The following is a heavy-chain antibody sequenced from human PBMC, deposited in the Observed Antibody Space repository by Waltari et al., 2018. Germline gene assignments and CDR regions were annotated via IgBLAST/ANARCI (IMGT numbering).Heavy chain of an antibody. CDR3: ARNPDSGRLDS. CDR1: GFTFSNSW. V-gene: IGHV3-74*01. J-gene: IGHJ4*02. CDR2: ITFDGSTA. D-gene: IGHD3-10*01. Sequence: EVQLVESGGGLVQPGGSLRLSCAASGFTFSNSWMHWVRQAPGKWLVWVSCITFDGSTATYADSVKGRFTISRDNAENIVYLQMNSLRAEDTAVYYCARNPDSGRLDSWGQGILVTVSS.